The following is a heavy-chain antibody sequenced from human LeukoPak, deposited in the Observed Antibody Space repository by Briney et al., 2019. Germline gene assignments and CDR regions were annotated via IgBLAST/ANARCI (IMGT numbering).Heavy chain of an antibody. Sequence: SETLSLTCTVSGGSISSSSYYWYWIRQPPGKGLEWIGYIHYSGDINYNPSLKSRVTISAYTSKNQLSLKLSSVTAADTAVYYCARVGCSGGSCYPDYWGQGTLVTVSS. CDR1: GGSISSSSYY. J-gene: IGHJ4*02. D-gene: IGHD2-15*01. CDR2: IHYSGDI. CDR3: ARVGCSGGSCYPDY. V-gene: IGHV4-61*01.